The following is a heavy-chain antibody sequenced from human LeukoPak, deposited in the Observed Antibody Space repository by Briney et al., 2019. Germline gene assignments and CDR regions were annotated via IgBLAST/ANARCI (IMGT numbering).Heavy chain of an antibody. CDR2: IYSGGST. J-gene: IGHJ4*02. V-gene: IGHV3-66*01. D-gene: IGHD1-26*01. CDR3: AREPSGSYPAFDY. Sequence: GGSLRLSCAASGFTVSSNYVSWVRQAPGKGLEWVSVIYSGGSTYYADSVKGRFTISRDNSKNTLYLQMNSLRAEDTAVYYCAREPSGSYPAFDYWGQGTLVTVSS. CDR1: GFTVSSNY.